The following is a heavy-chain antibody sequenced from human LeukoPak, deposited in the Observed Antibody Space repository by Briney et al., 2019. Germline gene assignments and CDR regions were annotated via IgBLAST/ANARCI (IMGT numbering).Heavy chain of an antibody. CDR2: IRWNSGSI. CDR1: GFTFDDYA. Sequence: GGSLRLSCAASGFTFDDYAMHWVRQAPGKGLEWVSGIRWNSGSIGYADSVKGRFTISRDNAKNSLYLQMNRRRAEDTALYYCAKDIFGQQLVAFDYWGQGTLVTVSS. V-gene: IGHV3-9*01. J-gene: IGHJ4*02. D-gene: IGHD6-13*01. CDR3: AKDIFGQQLVAFDY.